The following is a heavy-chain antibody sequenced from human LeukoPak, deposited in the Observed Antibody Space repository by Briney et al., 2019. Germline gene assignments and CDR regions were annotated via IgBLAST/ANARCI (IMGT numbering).Heavy chain of an antibody. CDR3: ARGGEMATMMHFDY. J-gene: IGHJ4*02. CDR2: IIPILGIA. V-gene: IGHV1-69*04. Sequence: SVKVSCKASGYTFTFYGISWVRQAPGQGLEWMGRIIPILGIANYAQKFQGRVTITADKSTSTAYMELSSLRSEDTAVYYCARGGEMATMMHFDYWGQGTLVTVSS. D-gene: IGHD5-24*01. CDR1: GYTFTFYG.